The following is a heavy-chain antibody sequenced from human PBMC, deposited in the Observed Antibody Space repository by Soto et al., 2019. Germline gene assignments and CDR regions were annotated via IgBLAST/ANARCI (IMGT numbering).Heavy chain of an antibody. CDR3: AKDPDTAVGERGDY. D-gene: IGHD5-18*01. J-gene: IGHJ4*02. Sequence: EVQLLESGGGLVQPGGSLRLSCTASGFIVRVYAMSWVRQAPGKGLEWVSGISGSSDSTYYADSVKGRFTISRDNSKNTLYLQMNSLSAADTAVYYCAKDPDTAVGERGDYWGQGTLVTVSS. CDR1: GFIVRVYA. V-gene: IGHV3-23*01. CDR2: ISGSSDST.